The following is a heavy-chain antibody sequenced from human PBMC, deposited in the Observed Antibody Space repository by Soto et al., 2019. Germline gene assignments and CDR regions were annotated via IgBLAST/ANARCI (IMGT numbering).Heavy chain of an antibody. CDR1: GGSFSGYY. Sequence: PSDTLSLTCAVYGGSFSGYYWSWIGQPPGKGLEGIGEINHSGSTNYNPSLKSRVTISVDTSKNQFSLKLSSVTAADTAVYYCARHNYYGSGSYYPIPYYYYGMDVWGQGTTVTVSS. J-gene: IGHJ6*02. V-gene: IGHV4-34*01. CDR2: INHSGST. CDR3: ARHNYYGSGSYYPIPYYYYGMDV. D-gene: IGHD3-10*01.